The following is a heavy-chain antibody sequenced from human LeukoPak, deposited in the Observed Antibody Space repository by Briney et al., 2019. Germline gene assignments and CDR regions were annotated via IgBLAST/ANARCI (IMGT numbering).Heavy chain of an antibody. CDR1: GFTVSSNY. Sequence: GRSLRLSCAASGFTVSSNYMSWVRQAPGKGLEWVSVIYSGGSTYYADSVKGRFTISRDNSKNTLYLQMNRLRAEDTAVYYCAREDYLYGMDVWGQGTTVTVSS. V-gene: IGHV3-66*01. CDR2: IYSGGST. J-gene: IGHJ6*02. CDR3: AREDYLYGMDV.